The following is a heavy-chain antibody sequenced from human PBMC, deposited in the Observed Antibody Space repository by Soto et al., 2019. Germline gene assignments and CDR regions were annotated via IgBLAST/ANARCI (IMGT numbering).Heavy chain of an antibody. Sequence: QVHLVQSGAEVKKPGASVQVSCKASGYSFTSYGISWVRQAAGQGLEWMAWISGDNGKTRFAPKYQGRLTMTIDTSTSTAYMDLRSLRSDDAAMSYCARDKMVNTDNGFDLWGQGTLVTVSS. CDR3: ARDKMVNTDNGFDL. CDR2: ISGDNGKT. V-gene: IGHV1-18*01. D-gene: IGHD5-18*01. J-gene: IGHJ5*02. CDR1: GYSFTSYG.